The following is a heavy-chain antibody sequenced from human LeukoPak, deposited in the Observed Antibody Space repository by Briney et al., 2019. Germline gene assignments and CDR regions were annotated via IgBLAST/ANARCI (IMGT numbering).Heavy chain of an antibody. J-gene: IGHJ4*02. D-gene: IGHD3-10*01. Sequence: GGSLRLSCAASGSTVSGNYMSCVRQAPGKGLEWVSAISGSGGSTYYADSVKGRFTISRDNSKNTLYLQMNSLRAEDTAVYYCAKDLWFGEFKYYFDYWGQGTLVTVSS. CDR3: AKDLWFGEFKYYFDY. V-gene: IGHV3-23*01. CDR2: ISGSGGST. CDR1: GSTVSGNY.